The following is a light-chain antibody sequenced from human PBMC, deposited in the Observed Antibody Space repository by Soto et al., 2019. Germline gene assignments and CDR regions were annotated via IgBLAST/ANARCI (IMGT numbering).Light chain of an antibody. Sequence: QAVVTQPPSLSGAPGQRVTISCTGSSSNIGAGYDVHWYQRLPGTAPKVLIYNNNNRPSGVPDRFSGSKSGTSASLAITGLQAEDEADYYCQSYDSSLSGSYVFGTGTKLTVL. J-gene: IGLJ1*01. CDR2: NNN. CDR1: SSNIGAGYD. V-gene: IGLV1-40*01. CDR3: QSYDSSLSGSYV.